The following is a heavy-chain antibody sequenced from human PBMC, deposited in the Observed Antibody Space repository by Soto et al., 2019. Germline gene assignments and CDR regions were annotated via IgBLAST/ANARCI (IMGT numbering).Heavy chain of an antibody. CDR3: AREGVAPYYYYGMDV. CDR1: GFTFINYY. D-gene: IGHD5-12*01. V-gene: IGHV1-46*01. Sequence: ASVKVSCKASGFTFINYYMHWVRQAPGQGLEWMGVINPSGDSTNYAQKFQGRVTMTRDTSTSTVYMDLSSLRSEDTAVYYCAREGVAPYYYYGMDVWGQGTTVTVSS. CDR2: INPSGDST. J-gene: IGHJ6*02.